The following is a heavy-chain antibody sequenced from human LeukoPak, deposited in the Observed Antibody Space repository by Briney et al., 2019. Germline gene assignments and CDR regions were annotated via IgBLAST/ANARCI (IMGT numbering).Heavy chain of an antibody. Sequence: GASLRLSCAASGFIFSNYAMYWVRQAPGKGLEWVSAISGRSDNTYYADSVKGRFTLSRDSSKNTLYLQMNSLRGDDTAVYYCAKWADYDVLTGYYVSDFWGQGTLVTVSS. J-gene: IGHJ4*02. CDR2: ISGRSDNT. CDR3: AKWADYDVLTGYYVSDF. V-gene: IGHV3-23*01. CDR1: GFIFSNYA. D-gene: IGHD3-9*01.